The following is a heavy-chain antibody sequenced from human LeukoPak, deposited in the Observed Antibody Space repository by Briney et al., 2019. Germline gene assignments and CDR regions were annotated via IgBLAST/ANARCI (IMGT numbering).Heavy chain of an antibody. CDR1: GFTFSTYA. D-gene: IGHD4-17*01. CDR3: ARSEQQDFGDYEFDY. Sequence: PGGSLRLSCAASGFTFSTYAMHWVRQAPGKGLEYVSAISGDGDSTYYANAVKGRFTTSRDNSKNTLYLQMGSLRAEDMAVYYCARSEQQDFGDYEFDYWGQGTLVTVSS. CDR2: ISGDGDST. V-gene: IGHV3-64*01. J-gene: IGHJ4*02.